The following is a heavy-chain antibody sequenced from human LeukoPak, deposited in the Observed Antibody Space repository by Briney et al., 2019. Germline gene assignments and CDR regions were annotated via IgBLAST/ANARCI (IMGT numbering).Heavy chain of an antibody. CDR1: GDSISSYY. Sequence: PSETLSLTCTVSGDSISSYYWSWLRQPPGKGLEWIGYIYYSGSINYNPSLKSRVTISVDTSKNQFSLKLYSVTAADTAVYYCVRAPDYDTWITNFDYWGQGTLVTVSS. D-gene: IGHD3-22*01. CDR3: VRAPDYDTWITNFDY. V-gene: IGHV4-59*01. CDR2: IYYSGSI. J-gene: IGHJ4*02.